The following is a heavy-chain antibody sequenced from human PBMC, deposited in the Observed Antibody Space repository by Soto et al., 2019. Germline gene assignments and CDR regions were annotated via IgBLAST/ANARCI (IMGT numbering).Heavy chain of an antibody. Sequence: SETLSLTCTVSGGSISSSSYYWGWIRQPPGKGLEWIGSIYYSGSTYYNPSLKSRVTISVDTSKNQLSLKLSSVTAADTAVYYCARGYGDRNSDAFDIWGQGTMVTVSS. CDR3: ARGYGDRNSDAFDI. CDR1: GGSISSSSYY. CDR2: IYYSGST. J-gene: IGHJ3*02. V-gene: IGHV4-39*07. D-gene: IGHD4-17*01.